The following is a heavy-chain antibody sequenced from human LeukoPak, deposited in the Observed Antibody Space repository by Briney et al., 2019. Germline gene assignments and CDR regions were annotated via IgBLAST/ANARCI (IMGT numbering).Heavy chain of an antibody. CDR3: ARASARLSVAGDFDY. Sequence: PSETLSLTCGVSGGSVTIYYWSWIRQSPGKGLEWLGDLSHSEGTNYNPSLKSRLSISLESSSTQFSLKLTSMTAADTAVYYCARASARLSVAGDFDYWGQGSLVTVAS. D-gene: IGHD6-19*01. CDR1: GGSVTIYY. CDR2: LSHSEGT. V-gene: IGHV4-34*01. J-gene: IGHJ4*02.